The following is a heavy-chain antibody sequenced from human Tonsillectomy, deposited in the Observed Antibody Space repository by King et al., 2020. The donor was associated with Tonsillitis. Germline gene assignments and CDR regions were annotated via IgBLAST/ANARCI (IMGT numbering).Heavy chain of an antibody. CDR3: AKDRKYGDYIRGRDYGMEV. D-gene: IGHD4-17*01. J-gene: IGHJ6*02. CDR2: ISWNSGNI. V-gene: IGHV3-9*01. Sequence: VQLVESGGGLVQPGRSLRLSCAASGFTFDDYAMHWVRQAPGKGLEWVSGISWNSGNIGYADSVKGRFTISRDNAKNSLYLQMNSLRAEDTALYYCAKDRKYGDYIRGRDYGMEVWGQGTTVTVSS. CDR1: GFTFDDYA.